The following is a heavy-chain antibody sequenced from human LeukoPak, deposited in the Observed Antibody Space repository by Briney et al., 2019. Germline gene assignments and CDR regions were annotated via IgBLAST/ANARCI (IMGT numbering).Heavy chain of an antibody. CDR3: VRDRAVSPFPPDAFDM. V-gene: IGHV3-74*01. J-gene: IGHJ3*02. D-gene: IGHD4-17*01. CDR1: RFTFSNYW. CDR2: INSDGGST. Sequence: GGSLRLSCAASRFTFSNYWMHWGRQAPGKGVVWVSRINSDGGSTKYADSVKGRFTISRDNAKNTLYLQMNSLRAEDTAVYYCVRDRAVSPFPPDAFDMWGQGTMVTVAS.